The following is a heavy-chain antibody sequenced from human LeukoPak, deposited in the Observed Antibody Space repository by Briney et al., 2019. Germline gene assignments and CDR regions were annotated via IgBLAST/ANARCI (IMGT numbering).Heavy chain of an antibody. D-gene: IGHD3-16*01. CDR1: GGSISSGSYY. CDR3: ARVADPGLNAAYVFDY. V-gene: IGHV4-61*01. J-gene: IGHJ4*02. CDR2: IYYSGST. Sequence: SETLSLTCTVSGGSISSGSYYWSWIRQPPGKGLEWIGYIYYSGSTNYNPSLKSRVTISVDTSKNQFSLKLSSVTAADTAVYYCARVADPGLNAAYVFDYWGQGTLVTVSS.